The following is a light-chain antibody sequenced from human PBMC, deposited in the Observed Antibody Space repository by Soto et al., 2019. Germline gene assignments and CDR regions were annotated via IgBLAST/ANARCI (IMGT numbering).Light chain of an antibody. V-gene: IGLV1-51*02. CDR2: ENT. J-gene: IGLJ1*01. Sequence: QSALTQPTSVSAAPGEKVSISCSGSSSDIGRHHVSWYQQLPGTAPKLLIYENTKRPSGIPDRFSGSKSGTSATLGITGLQTGDEADYYCGTWDTSLSRVFGTGTKVTVL. CDR3: GTWDTSLSRV. CDR1: SSDIGRHH.